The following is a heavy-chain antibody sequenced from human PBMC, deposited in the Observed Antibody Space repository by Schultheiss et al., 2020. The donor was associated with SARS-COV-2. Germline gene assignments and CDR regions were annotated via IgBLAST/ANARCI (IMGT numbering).Heavy chain of an antibody. D-gene: IGHD6-19*01. CDR1: GFTFDDYA. V-gene: IGHV3-9*01. CDR2: ISWNSGSI. J-gene: IGHJ6*02. Sequence: GGSLRLSCAASGFTFDDYAMHWVRQAPGKGLEWVSGISWNSGSIGYADTVKGRFTISRDNAKNSLYLQMNSLRAEDTALYYCAKDISKGRSGWNQYYYYGMKDWGQGATVTVSS. CDR3: AKDISKGRSGWNQYYYYGMKD.